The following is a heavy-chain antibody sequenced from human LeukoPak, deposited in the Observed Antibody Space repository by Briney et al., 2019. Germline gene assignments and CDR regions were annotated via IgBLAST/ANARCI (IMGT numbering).Heavy chain of an antibody. Sequence: GGSLRLSCAASGFTFSSYAMSWVRQAPGKGLEWVSGISGSRGSTDFADSVKGRFTISRDNAKNTLYLQMSSLRAEDTAAYYCAKHLDFWSGYPFDYWGQGTLVTVSS. CDR1: GFTFSSYA. V-gene: IGHV3-23*01. D-gene: IGHD3-3*01. CDR2: ISGSRGST. CDR3: AKHLDFWSGYPFDY. J-gene: IGHJ4*02.